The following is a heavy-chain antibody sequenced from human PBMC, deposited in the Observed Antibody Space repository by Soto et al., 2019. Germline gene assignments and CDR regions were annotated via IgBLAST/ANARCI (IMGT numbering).Heavy chain of an antibody. J-gene: IGHJ4*02. D-gene: IGHD3-22*01. CDR1: GYIFTNHY. CDR2: INPSGGST. V-gene: IGHV1-46*01. Sequence: QVQLVQSGAEVKKPGASVKVSCKASGYIFTNHYIHWVRQAPGQGLEWMGIINPSGGSTNYIKKSQGRITKTRDTSTSTVYMELSSLRSEHTAVYFCARADYYDSSGFCYDCWGQGTLVTVSS. CDR3: ARADYYDSSGFCYDC.